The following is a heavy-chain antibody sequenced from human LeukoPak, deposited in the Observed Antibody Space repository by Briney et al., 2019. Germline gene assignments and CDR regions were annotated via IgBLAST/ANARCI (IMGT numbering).Heavy chain of an antibody. V-gene: IGHV3-53*01. CDR1: GFSVSSNY. CDR3: ARLQSERSSWYGKDY. CDR2: IYSGGST. Sequence: GGSLRLSCAASGFSVSSNYMSWVRQAPGKGLEWVSIIYSGGSTYYADSVKGRFTISRDNSKNTLYLQMNSLRVEDTAVYYCARLQSERSSWYGKDYWGQGTLVTVPS. D-gene: IGHD6-13*01. J-gene: IGHJ4*02.